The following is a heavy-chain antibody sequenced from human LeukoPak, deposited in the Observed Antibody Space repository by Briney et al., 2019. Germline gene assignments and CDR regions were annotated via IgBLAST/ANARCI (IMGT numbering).Heavy chain of an antibody. CDR2: INPTSGGT. CDR1: GYTFTGYY. D-gene: IGHD3-3*01. V-gene: IGHV1-2*02. Sequence: ASVKVSCKASGYTFTGYYMHWVRQAPGQGLEWMGWINPTSGGTNYAQKFQGRVTMTRGTSISTAYMELSRLRSDDTAVYYCARGYYDFWSGYYRDYYYYMDVWGKGTTVTVSS. J-gene: IGHJ6*03. CDR3: ARGYYDFWSGYYRDYYYYMDV.